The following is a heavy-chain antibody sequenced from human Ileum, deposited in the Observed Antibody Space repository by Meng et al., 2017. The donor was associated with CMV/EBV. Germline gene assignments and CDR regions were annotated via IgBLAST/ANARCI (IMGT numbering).Heavy chain of an antibody. CDR2: LYSDGST. D-gene: IGHD3-9*01. V-gene: IGHV3-66*02. CDR3: ARGLDALYYNGMDV. CDR1: GFTVTNNF. J-gene: IGHJ6*02. Sequence: GESLKISCATSGFTVTNNFMNWVRQAPGQGLEWVAVLYSDGSTYYPDSVEGRFTISRDHSKNTLFLQMNSLRAEDTAVYYCARGLDALYYNGMDVWGQGTTVTVSS.